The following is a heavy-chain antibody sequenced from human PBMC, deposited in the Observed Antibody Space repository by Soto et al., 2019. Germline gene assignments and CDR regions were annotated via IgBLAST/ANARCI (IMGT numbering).Heavy chain of an antibody. CDR1: GGTFSSYA. Sequence: AASVKVSCKASGGTFSSYAISWVRQAPGQGLEWMGGIIPIFGTANYAQKFQGRVTITADESTSTAYMELSSLRSEDTAVYYCARPSSYSNYAGDYYGMDVWGQGTTVTVSS. CDR2: IIPIFGTA. J-gene: IGHJ6*02. V-gene: IGHV1-69*13. CDR3: ARPSSYSNYAGDYYGMDV. D-gene: IGHD4-4*01.